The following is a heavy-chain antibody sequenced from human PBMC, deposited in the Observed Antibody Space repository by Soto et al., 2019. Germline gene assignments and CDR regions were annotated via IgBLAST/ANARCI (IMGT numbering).Heavy chain of an antibody. Sequence: QVQLVQSGAEVKKPGFSVKVSCKASGGTFSSYAISWVRQAPGQGLEWMGGIIPIFGTANYAQKFQGRVTITADESTSTAYMELSSLRSEDTAVYYCARGLGYCTNGVCQLPYYFDYWGQGTLVTVSS. CDR2: IIPIFGTA. CDR1: GGTFSSYA. V-gene: IGHV1-69*01. D-gene: IGHD2-8*01. J-gene: IGHJ4*02. CDR3: ARGLGYCTNGVCQLPYYFDY.